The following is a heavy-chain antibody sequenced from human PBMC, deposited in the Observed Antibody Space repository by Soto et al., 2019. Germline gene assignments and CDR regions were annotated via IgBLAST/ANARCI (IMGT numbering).Heavy chain of an antibody. Sequence: QVQLVQSGAEVKKPGSSVKVSCKASGGTFSSYAISWVRQAPGQGLEWMGGIIPIFGTANYAQKFQGRVTITADESTSTAYMELSSMRSEDTAVYYCARGGSGSYSENVNDYYYSMDVWGQGPTVTVSS. CDR2: IIPIFGTA. CDR1: GGTFSSYA. J-gene: IGHJ6*02. CDR3: ARGGSGSYSENVNDYYYSMDV. D-gene: IGHD3-10*01. V-gene: IGHV1-69*01.